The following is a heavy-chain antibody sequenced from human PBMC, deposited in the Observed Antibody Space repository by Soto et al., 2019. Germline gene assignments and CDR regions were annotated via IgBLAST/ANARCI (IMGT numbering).Heavy chain of an antibody. CDR3: AKESFIMIVVFKFSSAGSKAFFDM. CDR1: GFTFSSYA. Sequence: GGSLRLSCAASGFTFSSYAMHWVRQAPGKGLEWVAVISYDGSNKYYADSVKGRFTISRDNSKNTLYLQMNSLRAEDTAVYYWAKESFIMIVVFKFSSAGSKAFFDMRAQGTMVPV. V-gene: IGHV3-30-3*01. J-gene: IGHJ3*02. CDR2: ISYDGSNK. D-gene: IGHD3-22*01.